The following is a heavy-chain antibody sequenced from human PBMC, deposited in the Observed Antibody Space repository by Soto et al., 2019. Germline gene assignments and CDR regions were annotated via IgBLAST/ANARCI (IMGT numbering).Heavy chain of an antibody. CDR1: GFTFSSYG. CDR3: ARDQGVVAATVVNYGMDV. CDR2: IWYDGSNK. Sequence: VGSLRLSCAASGFTFSSYGMHWVRQAPGKGLEWVAVIWYDGSNKYYADSVKGRFTISRDNSKNTLYLQMNSLGAEDTAVYYCARDQGVVAATVVNYGMDVWGQGTTVTVSS. D-gene: IGHD2-15*01. J-gene: IGHJ6*02. V-gene: IGHV3-33*01.